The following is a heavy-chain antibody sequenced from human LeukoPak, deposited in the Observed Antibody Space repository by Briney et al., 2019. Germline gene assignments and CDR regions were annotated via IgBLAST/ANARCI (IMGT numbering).Heavy chain of an antibody. CDR1: GYSITSGYF. Sequence: SETLSLICTVSGYSITSGYFWGWIRQPPGKGLEWIGSIYHSGSTYYNPSLKSRVSISMDTSKNQFSLKLSSVTAADTAVYYCAQLMGYWGRGTLVTVSS. CDR2: IYHSGST. D-gene: IGHD1-1*01. J-gene: IGHJ4*02. CDR3: AQLMGY. V-gene: IGHV4-38-2*02.